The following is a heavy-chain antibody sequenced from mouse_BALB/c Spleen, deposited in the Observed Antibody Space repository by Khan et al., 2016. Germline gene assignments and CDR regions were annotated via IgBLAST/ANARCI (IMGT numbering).Heavy chain of an antibody. V-gene: IGHV2-6-7*01. CDR2: IWGDGST. J-gene: IGHJ3*01. CDR3: ARVIYYDPRVVAY. D-gene: IGHD2-4*01. Sequence: QVQLKESGPGLVAPSQSLSITCTVSGFSLTGYGVNWVRQPPGKGLEWLGVIWGDGSTDYNSALKSRLSISKDNSKSQVFLKMNSLHTDDTARYYGARVIYYDPRVVAYWGQGTLVTVSA. CDR1: GFSLTGYG.